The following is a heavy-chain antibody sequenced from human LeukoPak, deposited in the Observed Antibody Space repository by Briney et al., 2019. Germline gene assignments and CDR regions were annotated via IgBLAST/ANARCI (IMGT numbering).Heavy chain of an antibody. CDR2: INHSGST. D-gene: IGHD4-11*01. J-gene: IGHJ5*02. CDR1: GGSFSGYY. V-gene: IGHV4-34*01. Sequence: SETLSLTCAVYGGSFSGYYWSWIRQPPGKGLEWIGEINHSGSTNYNPSLKSRVTISVDTSKNQFSLKLSSVTAADTAVYYCARGTRLRELLKPRYIWFDPWGQGTLVTVSS. CDR3: ARGTRLRELLKPRYIWFDP.